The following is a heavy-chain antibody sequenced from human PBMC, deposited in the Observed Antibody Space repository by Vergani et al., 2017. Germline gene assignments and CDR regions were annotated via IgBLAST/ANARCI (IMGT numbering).Heavy chain of an antibody. CDR3: TTGAHGSGSYYY. CDR1: GFTFSHYS. J-gene: IGHJ4*02. D-gene: IGHD3-10*01. CDR2: IKSKTDGGTT. V-gene: IGHV3-15*01. Sequence: EVQMVESGGGLVKPGGSLRLSCVASGFTFSHYSMNWVRQAPGKGLEWVGRIKSKTDGGTTDYAAPVKGRFTISRDDSKNTLYLQMNSLKTEDTAVYYCTTGAHGSGSYYYWGQGTLVTVSS.